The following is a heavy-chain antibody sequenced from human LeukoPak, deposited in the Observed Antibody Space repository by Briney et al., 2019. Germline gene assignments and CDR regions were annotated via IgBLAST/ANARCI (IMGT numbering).Heavy chain of an antibody. CDR1: GFTFSSYA. V-gene: IGHV3-23*01. CDR3: ARERGYSYGPGNFDY. Sequence: GGSLRLSCAASGFTFSSYAMSWVRQAPGKGLEWVSAITGTGGNTYYADTVKGRFTISRDNSKNTLYLQMNSLRAEDTAVYYCARERGYSYGPGNFDYWGQGTLVTVSS. D-gene: IGHD5-18*01. J-gene: IGHJ4*02. CDR2: ITGTGGNT.